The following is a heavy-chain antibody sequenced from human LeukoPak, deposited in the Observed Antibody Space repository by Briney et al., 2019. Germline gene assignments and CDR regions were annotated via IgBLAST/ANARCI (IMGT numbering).Heavy chain of an antibody. CDR2: IYYRGIT. CDR3: ARHSSIQVGPGAYSYDMDV. V-gene: IGHV4-59*08. D-gene: IGHD5-18*01. Sequence: SETLSLTCTVSGASISGYYWSWIRQTPGKGLEWIGYIYYRGITNYNPSVKSRVTMSVDTSKNQFSLILNSVTAADTAVYYCARHSSIQVGPGAYSYDMDVWGQGTTVIVAS. CDR1: GASISGYY. J-gene: IGHJ6*02.